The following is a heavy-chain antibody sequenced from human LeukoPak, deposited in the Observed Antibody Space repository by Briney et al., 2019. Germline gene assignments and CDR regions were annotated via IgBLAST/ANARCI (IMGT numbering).Heavy chain of an antibody. CDR2: IYTSGST. D-gene: IGHD6-19*01. CDR1: GGSISSYY. J-gene: IGHJ4*02. Sequence: SETLSLTCTVSGGSISSYYRSWIRQPPGKGLEWIGYIYTSGSTNYNPSLKSRVTISVDTSKNQFSLKLSSVTAADTAVYYCARLGMAVADPHFDYWGQGTLVTVSS. CDR3: ARLGMAVADPHFDY. V-gene: IGHV4-4*09.